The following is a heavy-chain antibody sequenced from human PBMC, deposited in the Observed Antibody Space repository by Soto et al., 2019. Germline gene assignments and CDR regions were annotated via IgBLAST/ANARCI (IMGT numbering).Heavy chain of an antibody. J-gene: IGHJ6*03. CDR3: AGRYCTNGVCYTNYSYYMDV. V-gene: IGHV3-23*01. CDR1: GFTFSSYA. D-gene: IGHD2-8*01. Sequence: EVQLLESGGGLVQPGGSLRLSCAASGFTFSSYALSWVRQAPGKGLEWVSTITTSGGNTYYADSVKGRFTISRDNSKNTLYLQMNSLRAEDTAVYYCAGRYCTNGVCYTNYSYYMDVWGKGTTVTVSS. CDR2: ITTSGGNT.